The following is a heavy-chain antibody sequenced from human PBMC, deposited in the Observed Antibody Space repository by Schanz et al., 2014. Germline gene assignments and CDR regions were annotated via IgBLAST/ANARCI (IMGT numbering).Heavy chain of an antibody. CDR2: IIPILDKT. Sequence: QVQLVQSGAEVKKPGSPVKVSCKASGGTFSSSTLTWVRQAPGQGLEWMGRIIPILDKTNYAQKFQGRVTMTADKSTSTVYMEVSGLRSEDTAVYYCARDGEAAAGCDYWGQGTLVTVSS. J-gene: IGHJ4*02. V-gene: IGHV1-69*08. D-gene: IGHD6-13*01. CDR1: GGTFSSST. CDR3: ARDGEAAAGCDY.